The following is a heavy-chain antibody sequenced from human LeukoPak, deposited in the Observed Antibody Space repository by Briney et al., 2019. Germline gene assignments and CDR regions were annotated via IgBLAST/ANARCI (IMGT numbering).Heavy chain of an antibody. Sequence: ASVKVSCKASGYTFTSYGISWVRQAPGQGLEWMGWISAYNGNTNYAQKLQGRVTMTTDTSTSTAYMELRSLRSDDTAVYYCARAGPQYWGSSWLRLPSYYYYGMDVWGQGTTVTVSS. V-gene: IGHV1-18*01. J-gene: IGHJ6*02. CDR1: GYTFTSYG. CDR2: ISAYNGNT. CDR3: ARAGPQYWGSSWLRLPSYYYYGMDV. D-gene: IGHD6-13*01.